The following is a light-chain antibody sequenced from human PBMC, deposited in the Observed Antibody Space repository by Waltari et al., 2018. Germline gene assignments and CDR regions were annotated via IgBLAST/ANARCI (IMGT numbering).Light chain of an antibody. J-gene: IGLJ3*02. CDR2: DVN. CDR3: SSHSLPNNWV. Sequence: QSALTQPPSASGSPGQSVTISCTGTINDIGFTNHVSWYQHHAGTAPKLIISDVNKRASGVPDRFSGSKSGNTASLTVSGLQAEDEAIYYCSSHSLPNNWVFGGGTKLTVL. CDR1: INDIGFTNH. V-gene: IGLV2-8*01.